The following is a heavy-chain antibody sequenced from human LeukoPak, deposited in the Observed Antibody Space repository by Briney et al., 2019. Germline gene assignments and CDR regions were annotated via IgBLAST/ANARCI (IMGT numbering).Heavy chain of an antibody. CDR3: ARNIAARPVGYYYYMDV. CDR1: GGTFSRYA. J-gene: IGHJ6*03. V-gene: IGHV1-69*05. CDR2: IIPIFGTA. Sequence: GSSVKLSCKASGGTFSRYAISWVRQAPGQGLEWMGGIIPIFGTANYAQKFQGRVTITTDESTSTAYMELSSLRSEDTAVYYCARNIAARPVGYYYYMDVWGKGTTVTVSS. D-gene: IGHD6-6*01.